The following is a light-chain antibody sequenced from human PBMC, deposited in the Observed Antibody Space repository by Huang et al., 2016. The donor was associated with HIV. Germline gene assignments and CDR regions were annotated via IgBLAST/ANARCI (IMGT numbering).Light chain of an antibody. Sequence: DIQMTQSPFSLSASVGDRVTITCRASQSISSYLHWYQHTPGKAPRLLIYAASSLQSGVPSRFSGTGSGTEFTLAISNLQPEDFATYYCQQSYSTPLTFGGGTKVEIK. CDR2: AAS. CDR3: QQSYSTPLT. J-gene: IGKJ4*01. V-gene: IGKV1-39*01. CDR1: QSISSY.